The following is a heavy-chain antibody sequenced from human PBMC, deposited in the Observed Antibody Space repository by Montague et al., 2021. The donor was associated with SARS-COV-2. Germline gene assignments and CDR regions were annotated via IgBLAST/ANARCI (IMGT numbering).Heavy chain of an antibody. CDR1: GFTFSSYA. CDR2: ISYDGSNK. Sequence: SLRLSCAASGFTFSSYAMHWVRQAPGKGLEWVAVISYDGSNKYYADSVKGRFTISRDNSKNTLYLRMNSLRAEDTAVYYCASEDIVVVMGAFDIWGQGTMVTVSS. CDR3: ASEDIVVVMGAFDI. D-gene: IGHD2-2*01. V-gene: IGHV3-30*04. J-gene: IGHJ3*02.